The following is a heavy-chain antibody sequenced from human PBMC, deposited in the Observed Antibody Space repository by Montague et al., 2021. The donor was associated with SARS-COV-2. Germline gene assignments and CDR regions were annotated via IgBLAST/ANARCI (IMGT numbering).Heavy chain of an antibody. J-gene: IGHJ4*02. Sequence: SETLSLTCTVSGASISSSYYWGWIRQPSGKGLEWIGSIYFSGTTYYNPSLKSRVTISEDSSRRQFSLKMNFVTAADTAVYFCARRHSGGWCSGTTCYGSALDYWGQGTLVTVSS. V-gene: IGHV4-39*01. D-gene: IGHD2-8*02. CDR2: IYFSGTT. CDR3: ARRHSGGWCSGTTCYGSALDY. CDR1: GASISSSYY.